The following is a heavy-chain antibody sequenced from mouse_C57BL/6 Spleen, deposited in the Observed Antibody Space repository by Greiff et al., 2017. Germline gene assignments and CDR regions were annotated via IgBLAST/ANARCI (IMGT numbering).Heavy chain of an antibody. V-gene: IGHV1-15*01. J-gene: IGHJ2*01. CDR1: GYTFTDYE. Sequence: QVQLKESGAELVRPGASVTLSCKASGYTFTDYEMHWVKQTPVHGLEWIGAIDPETGGTAYNQKFKGKAILTADKSSSTAYMELRSLTSEDSAVDYCTGPYWGQGTTLTVSS. CDR3: TGPY. CDR2: IDPETGGT.